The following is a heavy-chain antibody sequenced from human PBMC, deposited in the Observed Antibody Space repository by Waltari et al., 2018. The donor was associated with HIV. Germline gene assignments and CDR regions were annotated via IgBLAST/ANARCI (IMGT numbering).Heavy chain of an antibody. CDR1: GFIFSYYW. D-gene: IGHD2-2*01. CDR2: IKQEGREK. Sequence: EVQLVESGGGLVQPGGSLRLSCVGSGFIFSYYWMTWVRQAPGKGLEWVSNIKQEGREKNYVDAVAGRFSISRDNANNSLYLQLNSLRDEDTAVYYCARVYSSTTGRALDYWGQGALVTVSS. J-gene: IGHJ4*02. V-gene: IGHV3-7*01. CDR3: ARVYSSTTGRALDY.